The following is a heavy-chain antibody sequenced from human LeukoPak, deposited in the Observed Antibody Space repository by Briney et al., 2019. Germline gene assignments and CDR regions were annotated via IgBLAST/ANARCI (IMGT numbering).Heavy chain of an antibody. CDR2: INPSGGST. Sequence: ASVKVSCKASGYTFTSYYMHWVRQAPGQGLEWMVIINPSGGSTSYAQKFQGRVTLTRDMSTSTVYMELSSLRSEDTAVYYCAGDRLYAMVRGVLNWFDPWGQGTLVTVSS. J-gene: IGHJ5*02. CDR3: AGDRLYAMVRGVLNWFDP. CDR1: GYTFTSYY. D-gene: IGHD3-10*01. V-gene: IGHV1-46*01.